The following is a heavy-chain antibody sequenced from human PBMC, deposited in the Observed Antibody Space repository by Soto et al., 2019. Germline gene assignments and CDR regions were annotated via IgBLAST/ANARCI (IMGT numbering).Heavy chain of an antibody. Sequence: QLQLQESGPGLVKPSETLSLTCTVSGGSISSSSYYWGWIRQPPGKGLEWIGSIYYRGSTYYNPSLKSRVTISVDTSKNQFSLKLSSVTAADTAVYYCARHLTTVWPNYQNYWGQGTLVTVSS. D-gene: IGHD4-4*01. CDR2: IYYRGST. CDR1: GGSISSSSYY. CDR3: ARHLTTVWPNYQNY. V-gene: IGHV4-39*01. J-gene: IGHJ4*02.